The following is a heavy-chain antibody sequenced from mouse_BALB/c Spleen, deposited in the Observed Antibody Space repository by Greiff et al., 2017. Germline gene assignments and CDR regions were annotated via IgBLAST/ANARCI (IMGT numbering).Heavy chain of an antibody. V-gene: IGHV3-1*02. D-gene: IGHD2-10*02. CDR2: IHYSGST. CDR3: ARSHPSMVTTFFDY. J-gene: IGHJ2*01. Sequence: EVQLQQSGPDLVKPSQSLSLTCTVTGYSITSGYSWHWIRQFPGNKLEWMGYIHYSGSTNYNPSLKSRISITRDTSKNQFFLQLISVTTEDTATYYCARSHPSMVTTFFDYWGQGTTLTVSS. CDR1: GYSITSGYS.